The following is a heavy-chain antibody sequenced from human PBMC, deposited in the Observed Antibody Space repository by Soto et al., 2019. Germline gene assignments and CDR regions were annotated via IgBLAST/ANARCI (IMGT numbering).Heavy chain of an antibody. D-gene: IGHD3-22*01. Sequence: PGGSLRLSCAASGFTFSSYAMSWVRQAPGKGLEWVSDITNNGGSTYYADSVKGRVTISRDNSKNTVYLQMRSLRTEDTALYYCVKDREAHDSSGHYYDLDYWGQGIQVTVYS. V-gene: IGHV3-64D*06. CDR2: ITNNGGST. CDR1: GFTFSSYA. CDR3: VKDREAHDSSGHYYDLDY. J-gene: IGHJ4*02.